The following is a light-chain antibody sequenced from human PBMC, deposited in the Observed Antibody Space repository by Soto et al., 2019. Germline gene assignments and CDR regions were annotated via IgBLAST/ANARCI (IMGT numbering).Light chain of an antibody. V-gene: IGLV2-14*01. CDR2: EVN. CDR1: SSDVGGYNY. Sequence: QSVLTQPASVSGSPGQSITISCTGTSSDVGGYNYVSWHQKHPGKAPKLIIYEVNYRPSGVSNRFSGSKSGNTASLTISGLQAEDEADYYCCSYTSTSTLDVVFGGGTKLTVL. CDR3: CSYTSTSTLDVV. J-gene: IGLJ2*01.